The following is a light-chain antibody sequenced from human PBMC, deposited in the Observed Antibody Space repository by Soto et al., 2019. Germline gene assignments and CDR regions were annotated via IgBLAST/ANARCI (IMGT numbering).Light chain of an antibody. CDR1: QSISAW. Sequence: DIQMTQSPSTLSASVGYSVSINCRASQSISAWLAWYQQKPGKAPRLLIYKASTLEIGVPSRFSGSGSGTEFTLTISSLQPDDVAIYYCQQYNDYSWTFGQGTKVDLK. CDR3: QQYNDYSWT. V-gene: IGKV1-5*03. J-gene: IGKJ1*01. CDR2: KAS.